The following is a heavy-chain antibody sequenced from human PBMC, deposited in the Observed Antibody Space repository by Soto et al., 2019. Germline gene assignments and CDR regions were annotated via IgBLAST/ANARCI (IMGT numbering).Heavy chain of an antibody. J-gene: IGHJ4*02. V-gene: IGHV4-61*01. CDR1: GGSVNSGSHY. Sequence: QVQLQESGPGLVKPSETLSLTCTVSGGSVNSGSHYWSWIRQPPGKGLEWIGYVYYTGRTSYNPSLKSRVTISADTSKNQFSLMVTSVTAADTAVYYCARDYDYFDHWGQGTLVTVSS. D-gene: IGHD3-16*01. CDR3: ARDYDYFDH. CDR2: VYYTGRT.